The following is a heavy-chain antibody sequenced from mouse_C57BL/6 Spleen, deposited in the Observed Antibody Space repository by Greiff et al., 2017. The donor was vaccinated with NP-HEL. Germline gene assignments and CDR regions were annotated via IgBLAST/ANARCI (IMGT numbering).Heavy chain of an antibody. D-gene: IGHD1-1*01. CDR1: GYAFSSSW. Sequence: VQLQQSGPELVKPGASVKISCKASGYAFSSSWMNWVKQRPGKGLEWIGRIYPGDGDTNYNGKFKGKATLTADKSSSTAYMQLSSLTSEDSAVYFWARDTTVVALRYAMDYWGQGTSVTVSS. J-gene: IGHJ4*01. CDR2: IYPGDGDT. CDR3: ARDTTVVALRYAMDY. V-gene: IGHV1-82*01.